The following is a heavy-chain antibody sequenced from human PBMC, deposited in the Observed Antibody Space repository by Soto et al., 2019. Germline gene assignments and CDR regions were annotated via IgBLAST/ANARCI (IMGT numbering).Heavy chain of an antibody. V-gene: IGHV1-18*01. CDR1: TYTLSTFG. D-gene: IGHD3-10*01. CDR2: SVATSGNT. Sequence: QVQLVQSAAEVAEPGASVKLSCKASTYTLSTFGLSWVRQAPGQGLEWMGWSVATSGNTIYAQNLQGRVTVTTDRSTNTGYLELRSLTSDDTALYYCARVAGYGSGSRHFDSWGQGTLVTVSS. J-gene: IGHJ4*02. CDR3: ARVAGYGSGSRHFDS.